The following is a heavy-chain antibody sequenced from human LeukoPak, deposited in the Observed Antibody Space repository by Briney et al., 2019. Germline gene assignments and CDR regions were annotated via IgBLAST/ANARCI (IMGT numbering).Heavy chain of an antibody. J-gene: IGHJ4*02. CDR3: AKDNRSGWFYFDY. Sequence: GSLRLSCAASGFTFSSYGMHWVRQAPGKGLEWVAVISYDGSNKYYADSVKGRFTISRDNSKNTLYLQMNSLRAEDTAVYYCAKDNRSGWFYFDYWGQGTLVTVSS. CDR1: GFTFSSYG. CDR2: ISYDGSNK. D-gene: IGHD6-19*01. V-gene: IGHV3-30*18.